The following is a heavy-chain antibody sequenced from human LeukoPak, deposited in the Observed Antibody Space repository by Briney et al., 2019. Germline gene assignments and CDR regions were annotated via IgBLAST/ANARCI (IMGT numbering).Heavy chain of an antibody. Sequence: QSGMSLRLSCAASRFTFDDYDMHWVRQAPGRGLEWVSGGRWNGGTIGYADAVKGRFTISRDNAKNSLYLQMNSLRAEDTAVYYCAKESYYDSSGYFPFDYWGQGTLVTVSS. CDR3: AKESYYDSSGYFPFDY. V-gene: IGHV3-9*01. J-gene: IGHJ4*02. CDR1: RFTFDDYD. D-gene: IGHD3-22*01. CDR2: GRWNGGTI.